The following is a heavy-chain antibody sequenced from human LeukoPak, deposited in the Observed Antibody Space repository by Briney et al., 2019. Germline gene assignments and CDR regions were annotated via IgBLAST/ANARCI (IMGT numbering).Heavy chain of an antibody. V-gene: IGHV1-69*02. Sequence: GASVKLSCTASGGTFSSYTISWGRRAPGQGLEWMRRIIPILAIANYAQKFQGRVTSTADKSTSTAYMELSSLRSEDAAVYYCARADSSGSAWGQGTLVTVSS. CDR2: IIPILAIA. CDR1: GGTFSSYT. D-gene: IGHD3-22*01. J-gene: IGHJ5*02. CDR3: ARADSSGSA.